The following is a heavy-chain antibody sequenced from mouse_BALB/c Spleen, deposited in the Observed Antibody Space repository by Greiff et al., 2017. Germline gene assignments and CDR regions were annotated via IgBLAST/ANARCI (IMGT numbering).Heavy chain of an antibody. CDR1: GYTFTSYW. J-gene: IGHJ4*01. CDR3: TRVITTVVAPMDY. D-gene: IGHD1-1*01. V-gene: IGHV1-5*01. CDR2: IYPGNSDT. Sequence: EVQLQQSGTVLARPGASVKMSCKASGYTFTSYWMHWVKQRPGQGLEWIGAIYPGNSDTSYNQKFKGKAKLTAVTSTSTAYMELSSLTNKDSAVYYCTRVITTVVAPMDYWGQGTSVTVSS.